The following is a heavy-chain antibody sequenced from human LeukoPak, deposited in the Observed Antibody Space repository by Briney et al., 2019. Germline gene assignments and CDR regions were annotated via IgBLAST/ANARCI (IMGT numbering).Heavy chain of an antibody. CDR1: GYSISSGYY. D-gene: IGHD3-3*01. Sequence: SETLSLTCAVSGYSISSGYYWGWIRQPPGKGLEWIGSIYHSGSTYYNPSLKSRVTISVDTSKNQFSLKLSSVTAADTAVYYCAWQYDVWSGYYRDYYYMDVWGKGTTVTVSS. CDR3: AWQYDVWSGYYRDYYYMDV. J-gene: IGHJ6*03. V-gene: IGHV4-38-2*01. CDR2: IYHSGST.